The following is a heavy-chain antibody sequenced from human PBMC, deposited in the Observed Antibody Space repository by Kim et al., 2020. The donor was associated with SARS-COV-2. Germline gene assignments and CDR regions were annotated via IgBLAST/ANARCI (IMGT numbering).Heavy chain of an antibody. CDR2: ISGSGGST. CDR3: AKGTRQNYYDSSGYYNDY. D-gene: IGHD3-22*01. J-gene: IGHJ4*02. Sequence: GGSLRLSCAASGFTFSSYAMSWVRQAPGKGLEWVSAISGSGGSTYYADSVKGRFTISRDNSKNTLYLQMNSLRAEDTAVYYCAKGTRQNYYDSSGYYNDYWGQGTLVTVSS. CDR1: GFTFSSYA. V-gene: IGHV3-23*01.